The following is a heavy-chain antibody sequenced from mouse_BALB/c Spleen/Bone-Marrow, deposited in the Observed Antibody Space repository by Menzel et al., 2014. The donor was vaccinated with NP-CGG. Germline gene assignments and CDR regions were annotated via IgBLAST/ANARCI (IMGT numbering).Heavy chain of an antibody. CDR3: TRNDLTTRAFAY. CDR1: GYSFTSYW. D-gene: IGHD3-3*01. J-gene: IGHJ3*01. V-gene: IGHV1-74*04. Sequence: QLPESGSELVSPGASVKLSCKASGYSFTSYWMNWVKQRPGQGLEWIGMIHLSDGERRLNQKCMEKATLTVSKTSRTAYMQLSSPTSEDAAVFYCTRNDLTTRAFAYWGQGTLVTVSA. CDR2: IHLSDGER.